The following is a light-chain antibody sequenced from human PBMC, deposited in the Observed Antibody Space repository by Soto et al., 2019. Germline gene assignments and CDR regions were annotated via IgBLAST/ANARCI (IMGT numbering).Light chain of an antibody. V-gene: IGLV2-14*01. J-gene: IGLJ1*01. CDR3: TSYTITSPYV. Sequence: QSVLTQPASVSGSPGQSITISCTGTSSDVGGYNYVSWYQQHPGKAPKLMIYAVSNRPSGVSNRFSGSKSGNTATLTISGLQAEDEADYYCTSYTITSPYVFGTGTKVTVL. CDR2: AVS. CDR1: SSDVGGYNY.